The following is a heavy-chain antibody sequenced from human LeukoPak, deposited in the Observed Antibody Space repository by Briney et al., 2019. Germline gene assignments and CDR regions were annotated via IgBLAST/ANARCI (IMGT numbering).Heavy chain of an antibody. CDR1: GFTFSNAW. CDR3: AAQVPTYYYDSSGYYY. V-gene: IGHV3-15*01. Sequence: GGSLRLSCAASGFTFSNAWMSWVRQAPGKGLEWVGRIKSKTDGGTTDYAAPVKGRFTISRDDSKNTLYLQMNSLKTEDTAVYYCAAQVPTYYYDSSGYYYWGQGTLVTVSS. CDR2: IKSKTDGGTT. J-gene: IGHJ4*02. D-gene: IGHD3-22*01.